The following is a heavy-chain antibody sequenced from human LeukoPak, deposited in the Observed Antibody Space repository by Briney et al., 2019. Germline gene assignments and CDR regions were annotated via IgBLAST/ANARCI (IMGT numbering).Heavy chain of an antibody. J-gene: IGHJ4*02. D-gene: IGHD6-19*01. Sequence: SETLSLTCTVSGGSISSSSYYWGWIRQPPGKGLEWIGSIYYSGSTYYDPSLKSRVTISVDTSKNQFSLKLSSVTAADTAVYYCARQSSGFDYWGQGTLVTVSS. CDR3: ARQSSGFDY. V-gene: IGHV4-39*01. CDR1: GGSISSSSYY. CDR2: IYYSGST.